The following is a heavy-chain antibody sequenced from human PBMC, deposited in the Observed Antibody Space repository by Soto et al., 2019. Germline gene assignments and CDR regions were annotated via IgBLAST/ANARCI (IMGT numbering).Heavy chain of an antibody. Sequence: SVKVSCKTSGGTFSTFGISWVRQAPGQGLEWMGGIIPFFGTAEYSQKFEDRITITADESTNTVYMDLRSLTSADTAIYYCARTAPMDAGDKYYYDFWGQGALVTVS. J-gene: IGHJ4*02. CDR2: IIPFFGTA. CDR1: GGTFSTFG. V-gene: IGHV1-69*13. CDR3: ARTAPMDAGDKYYYDF. D-gene: IGHD3-16*01.